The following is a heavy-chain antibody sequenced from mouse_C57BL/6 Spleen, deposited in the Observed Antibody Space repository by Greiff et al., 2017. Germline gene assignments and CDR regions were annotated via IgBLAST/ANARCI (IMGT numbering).Heavy chain of an antibody. CDR1: GYTFTSYG. CDR2: IYPRSGNT. Sequence: QVQLQQSGAELAKPGASVKLSCKASGYTFTSYGMSWVKQRTGQGLEWIGEIYPRSGNTYYNEKFKGQSTLPADKASSTAYMQLSSLTSEDAAVYYCARPEYYGASCYAMDYWGQGTSVTVSS. CDR3: ARPEYYGASCYAMDY. V-gene: IGHV1-81*01. J-gene: IGHJ4*01. D-gene: IGHD1-1*01.